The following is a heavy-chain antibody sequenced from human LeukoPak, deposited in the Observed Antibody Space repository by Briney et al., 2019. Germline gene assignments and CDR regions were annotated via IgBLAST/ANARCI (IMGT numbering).Heavy chain of an antibody. CDR1: GFTFSSYS. CDR3: ARDSSGGNWFDP. CDR2: ISSSSSYI. J-gene: IGHJ5*02. Sequence: GGPLRLSCAASGFTFSSYSMNWVRQAPGKGLEWVSSISSSSSYIYYADSVKGRFTISRDNAKNSLYLQMNSLRAEDTAVYYCARDSSGGNWFDPWGQGTLVAVSS. D-gene: IGHD6-19*01. V-gene: IGHV3-21*01.